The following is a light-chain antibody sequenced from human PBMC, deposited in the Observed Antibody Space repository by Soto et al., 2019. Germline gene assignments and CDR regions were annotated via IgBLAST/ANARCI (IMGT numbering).Light chain of an antibody. Sequence: ENVLTQSPGTLSLSPGERATLSCRASQSVSSSYLAWYQQKPGLAPRLLIYGASSRATGIPDRFSGSGSVTDFTLTISRLEPEDFAVYYCQQYGTSPQWTFGQGTKVEIK. CDR2: GAS. V-gene: IGKV3-20*01. CDR1: QSVSSSY. J-gene: IGKJ1*01. CDR3: QQYGTSPQWT.